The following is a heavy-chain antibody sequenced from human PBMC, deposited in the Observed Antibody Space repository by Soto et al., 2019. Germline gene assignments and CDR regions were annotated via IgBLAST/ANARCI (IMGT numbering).Heavy chain of an antibody. D-gene: IGHD5-12*01. J-gene: IGHJ6*02. Sequence: GGSLRLSCAASGFTVSSNYMSWVRQAPGKGLEWVSVIYSGGSTYYADSVKGRFTISRDNSKNTLYLQMNSLRAEDTAVYYCARKLVATIPYYYYGMDVWGQGTTVTVSS. CDR2: IYSGGST. V-gene: IGHV3-53*01. CDR3: ARKLVATIPYYYYGMDV. CDR1: GFTVSSNY.